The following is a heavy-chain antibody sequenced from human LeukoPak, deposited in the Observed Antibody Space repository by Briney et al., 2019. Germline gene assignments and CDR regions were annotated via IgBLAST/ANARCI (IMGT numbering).Heavy chain of an antibody. J-gene: IGHJ4*02. CDR3: ARVGGSGSTGLDY. CDR2: IYYSGST. V-gene: IGHV4-59*01. CDR1: GGSISSYY. D-gene: IGHD6-19*01. Sequence: SETLSLTRTVSGGSISSYYWSWIRQSPGKGLEWVGYIYYSGSTNYNPSLKSRLTISVDTSKNQFSLKLSSVTAADTAVYYCARVGGSGSTGLDYWGRGGLVTVSS.